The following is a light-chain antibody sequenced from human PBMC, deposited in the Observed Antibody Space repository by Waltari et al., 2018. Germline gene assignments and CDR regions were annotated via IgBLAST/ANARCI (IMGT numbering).Light chain of an antibody. CDR3: QQYNNWPGWT. V-gene: IGKV3-15*01. CDR2: DAS. CDR1: QSVSSN. J-gene: IGKJ1*01. Sequence: EIVMTQSPATLSVSPGERATLSCRASQSVSSNLAWYQLKPGQAPRLLIYDASTRATGIPARFSGSGSGTEFTLTISSLQSEDFAVYYCQQYNNWPGWTFGQGTKVEIK.